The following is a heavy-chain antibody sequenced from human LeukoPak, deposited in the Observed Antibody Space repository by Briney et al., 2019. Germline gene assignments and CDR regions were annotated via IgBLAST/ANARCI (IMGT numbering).Heavy chain of an antibody. V-gene: IGHV3-23*01. D-gene: IGHD3-10*01. Sequence: PGGSLRLSCAASGFTFSSYAMSWVRQAPGKGLEWVSAISGSGGSTYYEDSVKGRFTISRDNSKNTLYLQMNSLRAEDTAVYYCAKDVRYGSGSYYPTYFDYWGQGTLVTVSS. CDR3: AKDVRYGSGSYYPTYFDY. CDR1: GFTFSSYA. J-gene: IGHJ4*02. CDR2: ISGSGGST.